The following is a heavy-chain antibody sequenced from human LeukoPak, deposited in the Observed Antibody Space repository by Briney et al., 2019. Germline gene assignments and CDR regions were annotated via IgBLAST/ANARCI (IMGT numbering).Heavy chain of an antibody. Sequence: GASLKISCKGSGYSFTSHWIGWVRPMPGKGLEWMGIIYPGDSDTRYSPSFQGQVTISADKSISTAYLQWSSLKASDTAMYYCARHAYGDYVVYWGQGTLVTVSS. CDR2: IYPGDSDT. CDR1: GYSFTSHW. D-gene: IGHD4-17*01. V-gene: IGHV5-51*01. CDR3: ARHAYGDYVVY. J-gene: IGHJ4*02.